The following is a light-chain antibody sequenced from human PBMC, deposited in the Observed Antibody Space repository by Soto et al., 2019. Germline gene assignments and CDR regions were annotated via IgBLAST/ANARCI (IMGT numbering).Light chain of an antibody. CDR3: QQYSSTLWP. CDR2: WAS. J-gene: IGKJ1*01. V-gene: IGKV4-1*01. Sequence: VLTPSPDSMAVSWGERATLNCKSIPGALYSSNNKNYLAWYQQKPGQPPKLLIYWASTRESGVPDRFSGSGSGTDFTLTISSLQAEDVAVYYCQQYSSTLWPFAQGSKADI. CDR1: PGALYSSNNKNY.